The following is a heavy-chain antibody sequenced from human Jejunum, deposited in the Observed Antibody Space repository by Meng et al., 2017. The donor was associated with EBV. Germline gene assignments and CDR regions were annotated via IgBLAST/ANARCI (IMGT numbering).Heavy chain of an antibody. CDR2: ISAYNGNT. CDR3: TILSHCDGGICYSYDY. CDR1: GYTFTNYG. J-gene: IGHJ4*02. D-gene: IGHD2-15*01. V-gene: IGHV1-18*01. Sequence: QVPLGKLGAGVKWLGASVKVSCKASGYTFTNYGVSWVRQAPGQGLEWMGWISAYNGNTDYAQKLQGRVTMTTDTPTSTAYMELRSLRSDDTAVYYCTILSHCDGGICYSYDYWGQGTLVTVSS.